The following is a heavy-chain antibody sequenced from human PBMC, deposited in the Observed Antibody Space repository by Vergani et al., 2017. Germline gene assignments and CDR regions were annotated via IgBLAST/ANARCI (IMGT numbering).Heavy chain of an antibody. J-gene: IGHJ6*02. CDR1: GFTFSNAW. D-gene: IGHD3-22*01. Sequence: EVQLVESGGGLVKPGGSLRLSCAASGFTFSNAWMSWVRQAPGKGLEWVGRIKSKTDGGTTDYAAPVKGRFTISRDDSKNTLYLQMNSLRAEDTAVYYCARGGKNYYDSSGYYSGYYGMDVWGQGTTVTVSS. V-gene: IGHV3-15*01. CDR3: ARGGKNYYDSSGYYSGYYGMDV. CDR2: IKSKTDGGTT.